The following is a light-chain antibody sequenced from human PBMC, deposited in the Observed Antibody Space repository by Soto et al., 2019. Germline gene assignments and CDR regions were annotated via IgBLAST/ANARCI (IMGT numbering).Light chain of an antibody. J-gene: IGLJ1*01. CDR3: QSYDSSLSVYV. V-gene: IGLV1-40*01. Sequence: QSVLTQPPSVSGAPGQRVTISCTGSSSNIGAGYDVHWYQQLPRTAPKLLIYGNSNRPSGVPDRFSGSKSGTSASLAITGLQAEAEADYYCQSYDSSLSVYVFGTGTKLTVL. CDR1: SSNIGAGYD. CDR2: GNS.